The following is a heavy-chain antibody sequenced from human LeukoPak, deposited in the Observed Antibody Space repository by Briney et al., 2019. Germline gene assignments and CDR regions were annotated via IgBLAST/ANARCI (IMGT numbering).Heavy chain of an antibody. D-gene: IGHD5-24*01. CDR2: INWNGGST. Sequence: RPGGSLRLSCAVSGYIFDDYGMRWVRQAPGKGLEWVAGINWNGGSTVYAASVKGRCTISRDNAKTALYLAMNSLRVEDTDFYYCVRLGRDGYTYGAAYWGQGALVTVSS. CDR3: VRLGRDGYTYGAAY. V-gene: IGHV3-20*04. J-gene: IGHJ1*01. CDR1: GYIFDDYG.